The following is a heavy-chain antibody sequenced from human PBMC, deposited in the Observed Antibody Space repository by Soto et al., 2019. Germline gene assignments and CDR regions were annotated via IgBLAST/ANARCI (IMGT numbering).Heavy chain of an antibody. CDR3: ASDRSSGWDQGYGMDV. D-gene: IGHD6-19*01. V-gene: IGHV4-59*01. J-gene: IGHJ6*02. CDR1: GGSISTYY. CDR2: IYYSGST. Sequence: PSETLSLTCTVSGGSISTYYWSWIRQPPGKGLEWIGYIYYSGSTSDNPSLKSRVTISVDTSKNQFSLKLRSVTAADTAVYYWASDRSSGWDQGYGMDVWGQGTTVTVSS.